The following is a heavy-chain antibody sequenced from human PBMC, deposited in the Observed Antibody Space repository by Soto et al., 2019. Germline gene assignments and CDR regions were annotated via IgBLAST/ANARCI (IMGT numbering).Heavy chain of an antibody. V-gene: IGHV1-2*02. CDR3: ARKHSLDYIRWGLDP. Sequence: ASVKVSCRASGYPFSDNQIHWLRRAPGQGLEWMGRINPKSDDTNYAQKFQGRVTMTRDTSIDTAYLELTGLTSDDTATYYCARKHSLDYIRWGLDPWGQGTLVTVSS. J-gene: IGHJ5*02. CDR1: GYPFSDNQ. D-gene: IGHD4-4*01. CDR2: INPKSDDT.